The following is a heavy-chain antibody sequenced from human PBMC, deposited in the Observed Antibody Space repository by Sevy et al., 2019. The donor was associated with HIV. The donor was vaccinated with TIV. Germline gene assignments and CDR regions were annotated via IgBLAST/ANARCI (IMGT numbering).Heavy chain of an antibody. V-gene: IGHV1-2*02. D-gene: IGHD4-4*01. CDR2: INSKSGAT. CDR3: ATEYSYDY. CDR1: GHTSSDYY. Sequence: ASVKVSCKASGHTSSDYYIQWVRQAPGQGLEWMGWINSKSGATSYPQKFQGRVTMTSDTSISPAYMELSRLRSDDTAVYYCATEYSYDYWGQGTLVTVSS. J-gene: IGHJ4*02.